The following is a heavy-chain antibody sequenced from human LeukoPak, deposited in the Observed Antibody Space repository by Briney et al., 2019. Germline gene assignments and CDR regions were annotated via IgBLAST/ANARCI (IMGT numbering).Heavy chain of an antibody. CDR2: IRAEGDPT. J-gene: IGHJ4*02. Sequence: PGGSLRLSCRASGFNFNIYSMNWVRQAPGKGLEWVSVIRAEGDPTHYADSVKGRFTISRDNSKNMVYLQMNRLRAEDTAIYYCAKDTYYSSGGGWGQGTLVTVSS. V-gene: IGHV3-23*01. D-gene: IGHD6-19*01. CDR3: AKDTYYSSGGG. CDR1: GFNFNIYS.